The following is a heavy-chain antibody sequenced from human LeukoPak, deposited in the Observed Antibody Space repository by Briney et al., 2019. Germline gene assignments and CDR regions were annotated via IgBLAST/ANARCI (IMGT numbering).Heavy chain of an antibody. D-gene: IGHD2-15*01. J-gene: IGHJ5*02. CDR3: ARGYCSGGSCYSVYNWFDP. Sequence: EASVKVSCKASGYTFTSYDINWVRQATGQGLEWMGWMNPNSGNTGYAQKFQGRVTMTRNTSISTAYMELSSLRSEDTVVYYCARGYCSGGSCYSVYNWFDPWGQGTLVTVSS. V-gene: IGHV1-8*01. CDR1: GYTFTSYD. CDR2: MNPNSGNT.